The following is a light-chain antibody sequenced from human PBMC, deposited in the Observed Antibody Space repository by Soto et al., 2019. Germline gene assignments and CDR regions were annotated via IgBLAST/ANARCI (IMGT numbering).Light chain of an antibody. CDR1: QSVSSN. V-gene: IGKV3-11*01. CDR3: QQRSNWPPMYT. CDR2: GTS. J-gene: IGKJ2*01. Sequence: DIVLTQSPATLSLSPGERATLSCRASQSVSSNLAWYQQKPGQAPRLLIYGTSNRATVIPARFSGRGSGTDFTLTISSLEPEDFAVYYCQQRSNWPPMYTVGQGTKLEIK.